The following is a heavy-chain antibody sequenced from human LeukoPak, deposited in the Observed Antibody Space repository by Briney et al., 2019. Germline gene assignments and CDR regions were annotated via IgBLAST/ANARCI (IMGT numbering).Heavy chain of an antibody. J-gene: IGHJ2*01. D-gene: IGHD3-22*01. CDR2: IYSGVST. V-gene: IGHV3-53*01. CDR3: ARDRRYYDSSGYYFHWYFDL. CDR1: GFTVSSNY. Sequence: PGGSLRLSCAASGFTVSSNYMSWVRQAPGKGLEWVSVIYSGVSTYYADSVKGRFTISRDNSKNTLYLQMNSPRAEDTALYYCARDRRYYDSSGYYFHWYFDLWGRGTLVTVSS.